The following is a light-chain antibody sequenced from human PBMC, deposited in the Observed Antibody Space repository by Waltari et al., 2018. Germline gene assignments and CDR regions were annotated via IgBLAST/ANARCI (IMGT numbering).Light chain of an antibody. V-gene: IGLV3-21*04. J-gene: IGLJ1*01. CDR3: QVWDTSSEQSV. Sequence: SYVLTQPPSVSVAPGKTARVTCGGTNLGGRSGPWYQQKSGQAPVLFIYDDTDRPSGIPERFSGSNSGNTATLTISRVEAGDEADYYCQVWDTSSEQSVFGSGTKVTVL. CDR1: NLGGRS. CDR2: DDT.